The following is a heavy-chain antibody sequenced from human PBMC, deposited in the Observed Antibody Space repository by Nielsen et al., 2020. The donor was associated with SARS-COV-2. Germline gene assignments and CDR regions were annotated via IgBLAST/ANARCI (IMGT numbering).Heavy chain of an antibody. CDR2: IYYSGST. Sequence: GSLRLSCTVSGGSISSYYWSWIRQPPGKGLEWIGYIYYSGSTNYNPSLKSRVTISVDTSKNQFSLKLSSVTAADTAVYYCARVGGAFRDYWGQGTLVTVSS. J-gene: IGHJ4*02. CDR3: ARVGGAFRDY. V-gene: IGHV4-59*01. D-gene: IGHD3-16*01. CDR1: GGSISSYY.